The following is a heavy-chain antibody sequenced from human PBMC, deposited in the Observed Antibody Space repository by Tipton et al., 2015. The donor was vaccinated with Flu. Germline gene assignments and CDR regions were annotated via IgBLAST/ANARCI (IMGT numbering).Heavy chain of an antibody. CDR1: GFTFTNYE. D-gene: IGHD6-6*01. V-gene: IGHV4-59*12. J-gene: IGHJ4*02. CDR3: AKVSSSSSSYYFDY. Sequence: LRLSCATSGFTFTNYEFNWVRQPPGKGLEWIGNIFYSGSTFYNPSLKSRVTISVDTSKNQFSLKLSSVTAADTAVYYCAKVSSSSSSYYFDYWGQGILVTVSS. CDR2: IFYSGST.